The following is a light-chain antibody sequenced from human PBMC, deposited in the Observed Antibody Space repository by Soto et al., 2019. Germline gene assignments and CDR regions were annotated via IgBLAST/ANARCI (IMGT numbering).Light chain of an antibody. CDR1: QSVSSY. Sequence: EIVLTQSPATLSLSPGERATLSCRASQSVSSYLAWYQQKPGQAPRLLIYDASNRATGIPSMFSGSGSGTDFTLTISSLEPEDFAVYYCQQRSNWPPAITFGHGTRLAI. CDR2: DAS. CDR3: QQRSNWPPAIT. V-gene: IGKV3-11*01. J-gene: IGKJ5*01.